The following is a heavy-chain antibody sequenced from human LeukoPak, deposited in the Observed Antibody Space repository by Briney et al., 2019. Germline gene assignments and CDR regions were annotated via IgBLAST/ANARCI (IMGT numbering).Heavy chain of an antibody. V-gene: IGHV1-2*02. J-gene: IGHJ4*02. D-gene: IGHD3-9*01. CDR1: GYTFTGYY. CDR2: INPNSGGT. CDR3: ARGHYDILTGYYPEYYFDY. Sequence: ASVKVSCKASGYTFTGYYMHWVRQAPGQGLEWMGWINPNSGGTNYAQKFQGRVTMTRDTSISTAYMELSRLRSDDTAVYYCARGHYDILTGYYPEYYFDYWGQGALVTVSS.